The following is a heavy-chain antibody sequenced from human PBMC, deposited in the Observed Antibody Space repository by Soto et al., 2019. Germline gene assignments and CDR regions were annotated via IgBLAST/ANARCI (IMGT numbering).Heavy chain of an antibody. CDR1: GESISKSTYC. J-gene: IGHJ4*01. D-gene: IGHD3-3*02. V-gene: IGHV4-39*02. Sequence: PSETLSLTYTVSGESISKSTYCRGWIRQPPGKGLEWIGTICYTGSTYYNPSLKSRVTISVDTSKNHFSLRLRSVTAADTAVYYCARRIFGVVIPFDYWGQGTLVTVSS. CDR3: ARRIFGVVIPFDY. CDR2: ICYTGST.